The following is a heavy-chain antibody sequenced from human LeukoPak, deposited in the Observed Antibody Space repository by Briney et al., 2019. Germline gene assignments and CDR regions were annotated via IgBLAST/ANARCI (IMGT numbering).Heavy chain of an antibody. V-gene: IGHV3-33*01. CDR3: ARDLSAAFDF. J-gene: IGHJ4*02. CDR1: GFPFSSYG. CDR2: LVYDERS. D-gene: IGHD6-19*01. Sequence: GKSLRLSCAASGFPFSSYGMHWVRQAPGKGLEWVARLVYDERSDYANSVKGRFSISRDNSKNTLFLDMSDLRVEDTAVYYCARDLSAAFDFWGQGVLVTVSS.